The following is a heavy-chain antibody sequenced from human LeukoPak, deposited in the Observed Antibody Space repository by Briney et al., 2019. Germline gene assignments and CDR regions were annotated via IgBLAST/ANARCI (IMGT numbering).Heavy chain of an antibody. CDR3: ARSVWFGELPAFDY. CDR1: GGSISSYY. D-gene: IGHD3-10*01. V-gene: IGHV4-59*01. J-gene: IGHJ4*02. Sequence: SETLSLTCTVSGGSISSYYWSWIRQPPGKGLEWIGYIYYSGSTNYNPSLKSRVTISVDTSKNQFSLKLSSVTAADTAVYYCARSVWFGELPAFDYWGQGTLSPSPQ. CDR2: IYYSGST.